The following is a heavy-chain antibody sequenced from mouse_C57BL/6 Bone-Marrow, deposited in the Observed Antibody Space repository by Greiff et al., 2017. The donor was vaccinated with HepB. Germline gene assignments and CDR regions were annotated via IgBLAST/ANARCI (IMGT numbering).Heavy chain of an antibody. CDR1: GYTFTSYW. Sequence: QVQLQQPGAELVKPGASVKLSCKASGYTFTSYWMQWVKQRPGQGLEWIGEIDPSDSYTNYNQKFKGKATLTVDTSSSTAYMQLSSLTSEDSAVYFCVLGYYYGSSYGYWGQGTTLTVYS. CDR2: IDPSDSYT. D-gene: IGHD1-1*01. V-gene: IGHV1-50*01. J-gene: IGHJ2*01. CDR3: VLGYYYGSSYGY.